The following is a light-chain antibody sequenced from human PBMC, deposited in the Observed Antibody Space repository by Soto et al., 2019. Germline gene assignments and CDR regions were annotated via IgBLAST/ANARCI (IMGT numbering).Light chain of an antibody. CDR3: LQLYRYPLT. J-gene: IGKJ4*01. CDR2: PAS. Sequence: IPLTQSPSSLSASVGDRVTITCRASQGISGRLAWYQQKPGKVPTLLISPASSFQGGVPSRFSGSASGTDFSLTITSLQPEDFATYYCLQLYRYPLTFGGGTTVDIK. CDR1: QGISGR. V-gene: IGKV1-9*01.